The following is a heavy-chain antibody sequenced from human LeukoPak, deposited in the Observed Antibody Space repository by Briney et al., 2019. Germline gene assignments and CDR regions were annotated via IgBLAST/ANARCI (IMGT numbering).Heavy chain of an antibody. CDR2: ISGRSDNT. CDR1: GFIFSNYA. J-gene: IGHJ4*02. V-gene: IGHV3-23*01. D-gene: IGHD3-9*01. CDR3: AKWGDYDVLTGYYVSDF. Sequence: GASLRLSCAASGFIFSNYAMYWVRQAPGKGLEWFSAISGRSDNTYYADSVKGRFTLSRDSSKNTLYLQMNSLRADDTAVYYCAKWGDYDVLTGYYVSDFWGQGTLVTVSS.